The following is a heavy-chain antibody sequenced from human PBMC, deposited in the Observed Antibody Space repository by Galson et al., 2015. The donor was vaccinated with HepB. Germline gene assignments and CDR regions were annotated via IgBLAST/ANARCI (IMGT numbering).Heavy chain of an antibody. CDR3: ARSGTMVRGVRGFDY. D-gene: IGHD3-10*01. V-gene: IGHV1-46*03. Sequence: TVKVSCKASGYTFTSYYMHWVRQAPGQGLEWMGIINPSGGSTSYAQKFQGRVTMTRDTSTSTVYMELSSLRSEDTAVYYCARSGTMVRGVRGFDYWGQGTLVTVSS. J-gene: IGHJ4*02. CDR2: INPSGGST. CDR1: GYTFTSYY.